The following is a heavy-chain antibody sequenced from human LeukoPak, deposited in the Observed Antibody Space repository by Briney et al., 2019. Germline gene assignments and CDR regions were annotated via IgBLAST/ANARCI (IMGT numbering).Heavy chain of an antibody. CDR2: IYYSGST. V-gene: IGHV4-59*08. CDR3: ARHPRMANDGFDI. D-gene: IGHD5-24*01. Sequence: SETLSLTCTVSGGSISGYYWSWIRKSPEKGLESIGYIYYSGSTNYNPSLKSRVTISVDTSKNQFSLKLNSVTAADTAVYYCARHPRMANDGFDIWGQGTMVTVSS. CDR1: GGSISGYY. J-gene: IGHJ3*02.